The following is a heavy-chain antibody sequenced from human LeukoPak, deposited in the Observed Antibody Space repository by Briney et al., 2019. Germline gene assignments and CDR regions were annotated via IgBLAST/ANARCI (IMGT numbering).Heavy chain of an antibody. CDR1: GFTFSSYA. J-gene: IGHJ4*02. D-gene: IGHD6-19*01. Sequence: GQSLRLSCAASGFTFSSYAMDWVRHVPANGLEWVAVISYDGSNKYYADSVKGRFTTSRDNSKNTLYLQMNSLRAEDTAVYYCAREPNSSGWYYFDYWGQGTLVTVSS. CDR2: ISYDGSNK. CDR3: AREPNSSGWYYFDY. V-gene: IGHV3-30-3*01.